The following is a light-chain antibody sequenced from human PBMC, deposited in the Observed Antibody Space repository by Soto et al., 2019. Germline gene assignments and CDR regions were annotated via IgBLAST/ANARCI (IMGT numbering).Light chain of an antibody. CDR1: SSDVGGYNY. Sequence: QSALTQPASVSGSPGQSITISCTGTSSDVGGYNYVSWYQQRPGKAPKLIIYEVSDRPSGVSNRFSGSKSGNTASLTISGLQAEDEADYYCSSYTSSSTPRYVFGTGTKVTVL. V-gene: IGLV2-14*01. J-gene: IGLJ1*01. CDR2: EVS. CDR3: SSYTSSSTPRYV.